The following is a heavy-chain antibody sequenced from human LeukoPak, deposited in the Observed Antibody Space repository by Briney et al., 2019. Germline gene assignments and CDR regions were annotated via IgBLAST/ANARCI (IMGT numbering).Heavy chain of an antibody. CDR3: ARGIWGLAWELPFDP. J-gene: IGHJ5*02. D-gene: IGHD1-26*01. Sequence: SETLSLTCAVYGGSFSGYYWSWIRQPPGKGLEWIGEINHSGSTNYNPSLKSRVTISVDTSKNQFSLKLSSVTAADTAVYYCARGIWGLAWELPFDPWGQGTLVTVSS. CDR2: INHSGST. V-gene: IGHV4-34*01. CDR1: GGSFSGYY.